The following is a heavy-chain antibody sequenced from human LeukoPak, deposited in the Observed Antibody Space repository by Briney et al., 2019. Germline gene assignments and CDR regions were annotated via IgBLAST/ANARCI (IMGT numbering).Heavy chain of an antibody. CDR3: ARPPIASTEPHY. CDR2: IYPGDSDT. D-gene: IGHD2-21*01. Sequence: GESLKISCKGSGYIFTSYWIGCVRQMPGKGLEWMGIIYPGDSDTRYSPSFQGQVTISADKSISTAYLQWSSLNASDTAMYYCARPPIASTEPHYWGQGTLVTVSS. J-gene: IGHJ4*02. V-gene: IGHV5-51*01. CDR1: GYIFTSYW.